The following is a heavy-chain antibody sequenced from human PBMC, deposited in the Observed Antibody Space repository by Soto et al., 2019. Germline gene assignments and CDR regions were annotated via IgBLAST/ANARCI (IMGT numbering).Heavy chain of an antibody. J-gene: IGHJ4*02. Sequence: QLQLQESGPGLVKPSETLSLTCTVSGGSISSSSYYWGWIRQPPGKGLEWIGSIYYSGSTYYNPSLKSRVTISVDTSKNQFSLKLSSVTAADTAVYYCARGVDGDDPLYWGQGTLVTVSS. CDR3: ARGVDGDDPLY. CDR2: IYYSGST. CDR1: GGSISSSSYY. D-gene: IGHD4-17*01. V-gene: IGHV4-39*01.